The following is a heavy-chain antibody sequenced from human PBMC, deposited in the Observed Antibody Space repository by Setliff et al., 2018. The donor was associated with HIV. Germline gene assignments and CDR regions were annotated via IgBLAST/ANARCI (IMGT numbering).Heavy chain of an antibody. CDR1: GGSISSGDYF. CDR2: IYYSASA. J-gene: IGHJ4*02. CDR3: VRGPQWLVQKGRVYYFDN. D-gene: IGHD6-19*01. Sequence: SETLSLTCTVSGGSISSGDYFLSWIRQAPGKGLEWIGCIYYSASAYYTPSLQRQVTISVDTSKNQVSLTLNSMTAADTAVYFCVRGPQWLVQKGRVYYFDNWGQGTLVTVSS. V-gene: IGHV4-30-4*08.